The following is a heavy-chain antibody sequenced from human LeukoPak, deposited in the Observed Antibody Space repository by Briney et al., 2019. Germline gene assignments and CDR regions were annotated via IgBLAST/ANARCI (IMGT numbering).Heavy chain of an antibody. CDR1: GYTFTSYV. Sequence: GASVKVPCKASGYTFTSYVISCVRQAPGQGLEWMGWISAYNGNTNYAQKLQGRVTMTTDTSTSTAYMELRSLRSDDTAVYYCARDRSVYYDPPFDYWGQGTLVTVSS. D-gene: IGHD3-3*01. CDR3: ARDRSVYYDPPFDY. J-gene: IGHJ4*02. CDR2: ISAYNGNT. V-gene: IGHV1-18*01.